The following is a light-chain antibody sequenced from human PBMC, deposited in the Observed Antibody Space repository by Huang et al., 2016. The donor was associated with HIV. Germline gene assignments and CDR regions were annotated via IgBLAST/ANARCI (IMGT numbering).Light chain of an antibody. CDR2: ATS. CDR3: QEANSFPPRVT. J-gene: IGKJ3*01. CDR1: QAISSY. Sequence: DIQMTQSPSSVSASVGDRVTITCRASQAISSYLAWYQQKPGKAPKLLIFATSTLQSVVPARFSGSGSGTDFTLTISSLQPEDFATYYCQEANSFPPRVTFGPGTKVHIK. V-gene: IGKV1-12*01.